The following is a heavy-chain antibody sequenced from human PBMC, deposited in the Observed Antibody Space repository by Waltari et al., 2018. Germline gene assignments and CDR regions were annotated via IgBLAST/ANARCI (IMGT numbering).Heavy chain of an antibody. D-gene: IGHD3-22*01. J-gene: IGHJ4*02. CDR1: GFTFGDYA. CDR3: TREEPDYYDSSGYYIDY. CDR2: IRSKAYGGTT. V-gene: IGHV3-49*04. Sequence: EVQLVESGGGLVQPGRSLRLSCTASGFTFGDYAMSWVRQAPGKGLEWVGFIRSKAYGGTTEYAASVKGRFTISRDDSKSIAYLQMNSLKTEDTAVYYCTREEPDYYDSSGYYIDYWGQGTLVTVSS.